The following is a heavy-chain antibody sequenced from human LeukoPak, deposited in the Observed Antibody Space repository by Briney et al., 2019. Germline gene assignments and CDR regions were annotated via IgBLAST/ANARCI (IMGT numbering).Heavy chain of an antibody. V-gene: IGHV3-30-3*01. D-gene: IGHD2-15*01. CDR1: GFTFSSYA. CDR3: ARDPPYGYCSGGSCYSYYFDY. J-gene: IGHJ4*02. CDR2: ISCDGSNK. Sequence: PGGSLRLSCAASGFTFSSYAMHWVRQAPGKGLEWVAVISCDGSNKYYADSVKGRFTISRDNSKNTLYLQMNSLRAEDTAVYYCARDPPYGYCSGGSCYSYYFDYWGQGTLVTVSS.